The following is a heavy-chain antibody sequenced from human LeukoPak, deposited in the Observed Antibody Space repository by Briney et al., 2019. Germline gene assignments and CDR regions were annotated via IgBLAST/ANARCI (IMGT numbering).Heavy chain of an antibody. Sequence: GGSLRLSCAASGFRFNSYGMTWVRLAPGKGLEWVSAISAGGDRTYYADAAKGRSTIYRDNAKNTLNLQINSLRAEDTAVYYCARDLGQYYDTSDNWFDPWGQGTLVTVSS. CDR2: ISAGGDRT. D-gene: IGHD3-22*01. CDR1: GFRFNSYG. V-gene: IGHV3-23*01. CDR3: ARDLGQYYDTSDNWFDP. J-gene: IGHJ5*02.